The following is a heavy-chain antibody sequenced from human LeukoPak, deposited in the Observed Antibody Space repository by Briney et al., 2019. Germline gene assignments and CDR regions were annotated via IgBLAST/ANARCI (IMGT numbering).Heavy chain of an antibody. CDR3: AKDAQPRSRWFDP. V-gene: IGHV3-7*03. D-gene: IGHD1-14*01. Sequence: GRSLRLSCAASGFIFKDYWMIWLRQAPGKGLEWVANIRQDGSEKFYVDSVKGRFTISRDNANSVLYLQMNSLRAEDTAMYYCAKDAQPRSRWFDPWGQGTLVTVSS. CDR2: IRQDGSEK. J-gene: IGHJ5*02. CDR1: GFIFKDYW.